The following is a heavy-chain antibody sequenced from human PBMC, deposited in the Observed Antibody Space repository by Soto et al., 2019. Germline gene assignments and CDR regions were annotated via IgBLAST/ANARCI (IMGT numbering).Heavy chain of an antibody. CDR1: GYTFTSYG. Sequence: QVHLVQSGAEVKKPGASVKVSCKASGYTFTSYGITWVRQAPGQGLAWMGWLSAHNGNTDYAQKLRGRVSVTRDTPTSTADMELRSLISGDTAVYYCARGRYGDYWGQGALVTVSS. V-gene: IGHV1-18*01. CDR3: ARGRYGDY. CDR2: LSAHNGNT. J-gene: IGHJ4*02. D-gene: IGHD1-1*01.